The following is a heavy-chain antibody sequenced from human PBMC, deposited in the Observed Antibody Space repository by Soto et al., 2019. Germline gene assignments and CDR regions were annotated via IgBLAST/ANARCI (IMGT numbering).Heavy chain of an antibody. CDR1: GVPISGSDYH. CDR3: ARGSAAKRYFDL. D-gene: IGHD5-18*01. CDR2: IFPSGAT. Sequence: QVQLQESGPGLVKPSQTLSLMCTVSGVPISGSDYHWSWIRQSPGKGLEWIGYIFPSGATHYNSSLGSRITMSVETSKRQFSLRLTAVTAADTAVYFCARGSAAKRYFDLWGRGTLVTVSS. V-gene: IGHV4-30-4*01. J-gene: IGHJ2*01.